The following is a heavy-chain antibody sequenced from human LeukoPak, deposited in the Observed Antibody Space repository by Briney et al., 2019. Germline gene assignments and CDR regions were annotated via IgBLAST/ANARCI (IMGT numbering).Heavy chain of an antibody. D-gene: IGHD6-6*01. V-gene: IGHV1-2*02. CDR3: ARGRGAAPPPDFDY. CDR1: GYTFTGYY. CDR2: INANSGGT. Sequence: ASVKVSCKASGYTFTGYYMHWVRQAPGQGLEWMGWINANSGGTNYAQKFQGRVTMTRDTSISTAYMELSRLRSDDTAVYYCARGRGAAPPPDFDYWGQGTLVTVSS. J-gene: IGHJ4*02.